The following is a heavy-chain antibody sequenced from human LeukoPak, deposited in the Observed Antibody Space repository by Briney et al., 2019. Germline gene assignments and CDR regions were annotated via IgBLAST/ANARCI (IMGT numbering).Heavy chain of an antibody. Sequence: GGSLRLSCAASGFTFDNYAMSWVRQAPGKGLMWVSRLNEDGSTADYADSVKGRFTMSRDNAKGKVFLEMRGLTVEDTAIYFCVRERIYYSDLAYKERENFDPWGRGTLVTVSS. CDR2: LNEDGSTA. V-gene: IGHV3-74*01. CDR3: VRERIYYSDLAYKERENFDP. D-gene: IGHD1-26*01. CDR1: GFTFDNYA. J-gene: IGHJ5*02.